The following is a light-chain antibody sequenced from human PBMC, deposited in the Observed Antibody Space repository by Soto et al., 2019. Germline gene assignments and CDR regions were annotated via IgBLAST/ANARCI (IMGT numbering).Light chain of an antibody. CDR1: QSVSNN. CDR2: GAS. CDR3: QQYHNAGST. Sequence: IVMTQSPATLSVFTGGRASLSCRVSQSVSNNLAWYQKKPGQAPRLLIYGASTRAAGISVRFSGSGSGTEFTLIISSLQSDDSAVYYCQQYHNAGSTFGQGTKVEI. V-gene: IGKV3-15*01. J-gene: IGKJ1*01.